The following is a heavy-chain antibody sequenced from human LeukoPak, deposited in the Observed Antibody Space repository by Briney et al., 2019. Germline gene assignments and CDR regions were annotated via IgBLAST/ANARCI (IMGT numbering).Heavy chain of an antibody. V-gene: IGHV3-53*01. J-gene: IGHJ4*02. CDR3: ARISGGYYFDY. Sequence: GGSLRLSCAASGFTVSSNYMSWVRQAPGKGLEWVSVIYSGGSTYYADSVKGRFTISRDNSKNTLYLQMNSLRAEDTAVYYCARISGGYYFDYWGQGTLVTVSS. CDR2: IYSGGST. CDR1: GFTVSSNY. D-gene: IGHD1-26*01.